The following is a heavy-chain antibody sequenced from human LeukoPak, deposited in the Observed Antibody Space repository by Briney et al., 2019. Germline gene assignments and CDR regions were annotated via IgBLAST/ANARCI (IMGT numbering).Heavy chain of an antibody. D-gene: IGHD3-10*02. CDR3: AELGITMIGGV. CDR1: GFTFMNSA. V-gene: IGHV3-23*01. J-gene: IGHJ6*04. Sequence: GGSLRLSCAASGFTFMNSAMSWVRQPPGKGLEWVSSITASGSYTRDADSVKGRFTISRDNSKNTLYLQMNSLRAEDTAVYYCAELGITMIGGVWGKGTTVTISS. CDR2: ITASGSYT.